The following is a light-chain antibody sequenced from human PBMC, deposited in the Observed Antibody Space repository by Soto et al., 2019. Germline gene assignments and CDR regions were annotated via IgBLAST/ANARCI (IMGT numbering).Light chain of an antibody. CDR1: QSISSW. Sequence: DIQMTQSPSTLSASVGDRVTITCRASQSISSWLAWYQQKPGKAPKLLIHTSSILQGGVPSRFSATGSETDFTLTITNLQPEDFASYYCQQTKSFPITFGQGTRLEIK. CDR2: TSS. J-gene: IGKJ5*01. CDR3: QQTKSFPIT. V-gene: IGKV1-12*01.